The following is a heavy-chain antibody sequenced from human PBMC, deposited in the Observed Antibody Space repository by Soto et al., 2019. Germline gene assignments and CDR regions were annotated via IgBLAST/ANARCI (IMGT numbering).Heavy chain of an antibody. D-gene: IGHD2-15*01. CDR3: ARTIVVVVAATHYYYGMDV. CDR2: IIPIFGTA. Sequence: SVKVSCKASGGTFSSYAISWVRQAPGQGLEWMGGIIPIFGTANYAQKFQGRVTITADESTSTAYMELSSLRSEDTAVYYCARTIVVVVAATHYYYGMDVWGQGTTVTVSS. J-gene: IGHJ6*02. V-gene: IGHV1-69*13. CDR1: GGTFSSYA.